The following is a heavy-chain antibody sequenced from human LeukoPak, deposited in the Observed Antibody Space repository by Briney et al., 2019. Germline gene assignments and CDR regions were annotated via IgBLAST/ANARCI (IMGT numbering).Heavy chain of an antibody. Sequence: SEILSLTCTVSGASISSGDYYWSWIRQPPGKGLEWIGSIYYSGSTYYNPSLKSRVTISVDTSKNQFSLKLSSVTAADTAVYYCARGVYYYDSRGAFDIWGQGTMVTVSS. CDR1: GASISSGDYY. J-gene: IGHJ3*02. CDR2: IYYSGST. CDR3: ARGVYYYDSRGAFDI. D-gene: IGHD3-22*01. V-gene: IGHV4-39*01.